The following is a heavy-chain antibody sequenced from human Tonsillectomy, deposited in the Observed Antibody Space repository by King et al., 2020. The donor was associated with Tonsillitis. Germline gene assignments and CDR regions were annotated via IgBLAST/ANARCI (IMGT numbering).Heavy chain of an antibody. V-gene: IGHV3-30*18. CDR3: AKVSHAGAFDI. D-gene: IGHD3-10*01. J-gene: IGHJ3*02. CDR1: GFTFSSYG. CDR2: ISYDGSNK. Sequence: VQLVESGGGVVQPGRSLRLSCAASGFTFSSYGMHWVRQAPGKGLEWVAVISYDGSNKYYADSVKGRFTISRDNSKNTLYLQMNSLRAEDTAVYYCAKVSHAGAFDIWGQGTMVTVSS.